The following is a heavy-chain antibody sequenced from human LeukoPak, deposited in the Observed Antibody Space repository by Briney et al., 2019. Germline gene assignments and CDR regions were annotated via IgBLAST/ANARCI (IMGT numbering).Heavy chain of an antibody. J-gene: IGHJ4*02. D-gene: IGHD2-2*01. CDR3: ARDVVPAAMDY. Sequence: GGSLRLSCAASGFTFSNFAMSWVRQAPGKGLEWVANIKQDGSEKYYVDSVKGRFTISRDNAKNSLYLQMNSLRAEDTAVYYCARDVVPAAMDYWGQGTLVTVSS. CDR1: GFTFSNFA. V-gene: IGHV3-7*01. CDR2: IKQDGSEK.